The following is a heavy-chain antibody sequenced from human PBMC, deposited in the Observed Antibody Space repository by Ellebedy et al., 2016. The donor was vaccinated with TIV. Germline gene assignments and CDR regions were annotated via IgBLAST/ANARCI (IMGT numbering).Heavy chain of an antibody. CDR2: INPNSGGT. D-gene: IGHD3-9*01. CDR3: ARDASRGDRYFDWLSPGDY. J-gene: IGHJ4*02. V-gene: IGHV1-2*02. Sequence: ASVKVSCKASGYTFTGYYMHWVRQAPGQGLEWMGWINPNSGGTNYAQKFQGRVTMTRDTSISTAYMELSRLRSDDTAVYYCARDASRGDRYFDWLSPGDYWGQGTLVTVSS. CDR1: GYTFTGYY.